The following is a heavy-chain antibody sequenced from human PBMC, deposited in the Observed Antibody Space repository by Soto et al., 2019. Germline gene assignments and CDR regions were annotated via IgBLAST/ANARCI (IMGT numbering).Heavy chain of an antibody. Sequence: GGSLRLSCAASGFTFSSYAISWVRQAPGKGLEWVSAISGSGGTTYYADSVKGRFTISRDNSKNTLYLQMNSLRAEDTAVYYCAKDTLTTDYYYYYGMDVWGQGTTVTVSS. V-gene: IGHV3-23*01. CDR2: ISGSGGTT. CDR1: GFTFSSYA. CDR3: AKDTLTTDYYYYYGMDV. J-gene: IGHJ6*02.